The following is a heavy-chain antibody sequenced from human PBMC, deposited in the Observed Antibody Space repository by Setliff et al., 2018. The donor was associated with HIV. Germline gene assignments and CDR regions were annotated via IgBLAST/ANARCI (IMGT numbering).Heavy chain of an antibody. J-gene: IGHJ5*02. CDR3: ASMWKVGA. V-gene: IGHV3-7*03. CDR2: IKKDGREK. D-gene: IGHD1-26*01. CDR1: GFIFSDSW. Sequence: PGGSLRLSCGASGFIFSDSWMDWVRQAPGKGLEWVATIKKDGREKYYVDSVKGRFTIFRDNARTSLYLEMSSLRVEDTAVYFCASMWKVGAWGRGTLVTISS.